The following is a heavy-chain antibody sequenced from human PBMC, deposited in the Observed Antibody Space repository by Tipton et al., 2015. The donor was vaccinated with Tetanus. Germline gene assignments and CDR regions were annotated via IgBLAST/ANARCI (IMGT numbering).Heavy chain of an antibody. Sequence: TLSLTCTVSGGSLRSGNYQWNWIRQPPGKGLEWLAYIFHSGSTNYSPSLTGRVSMSLDTSKQQFSLSLTSATAADTAVYYCARGWSECSSWSCSPFDSWGQGTLVTVSS. V-gene: IGHV4-61*01. CDR1: GGSLRSGNYQ. J-gene: IGHJ4*02. CDR3: ARGWSECSSWSCSPFDS. CDR2: IFHSGST. D-gene: IGHD2-2*01.